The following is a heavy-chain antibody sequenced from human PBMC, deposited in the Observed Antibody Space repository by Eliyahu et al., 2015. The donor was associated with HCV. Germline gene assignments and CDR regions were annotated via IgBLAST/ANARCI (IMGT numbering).Heavy chain of an antibody. J-gene: IGHJ4*02. CDR2: ISGSGGTT. CDR3: ARVYDGYNYHFDY. CDR1: XXXFSNXA. Sequence: EVHLLESGGGLVQPGGSLRLXCXAXXXXFSNXAMSWVRQAPGKGLEWVSGISGSGGTTYYADSVKGRFTISRDNSKNTLFLQMNSLRAEDTAVYYCARVYDGYNYHFDYWGQGTLVTVSS. V-gene: IGHV3-23*01. D-gene: IGHD5-24*01.